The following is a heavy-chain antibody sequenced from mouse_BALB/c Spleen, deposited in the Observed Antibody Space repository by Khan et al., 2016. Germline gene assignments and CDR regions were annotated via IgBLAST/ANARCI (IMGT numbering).Heavy chain of an antibody. D-gene: IGHD1-1*01. CDR3: ARNLHYFGSSYWYFDV. CDR2: IGYSGST. J-gene: IGHJ1*01. CDR1: GYSITSDYA. Sequence: EVQLQESGPGLVKPSQSLSLTCTVTGYSITSDYAWNWFRQFPGNKLEWMGYIGYSGSTSYNPSLKSRISITRYPSRNQFFLQLNSVTTEDTSTYYCARNLHYFGSSYWYFDVWGAGTTVTGSS. V-gene: IGHV3-2*02.